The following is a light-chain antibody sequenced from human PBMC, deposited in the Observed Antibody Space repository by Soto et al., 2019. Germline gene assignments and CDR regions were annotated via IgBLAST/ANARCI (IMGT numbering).Light chain of an antibody. CDR3: CSYAGSNTWV. CDR2: EGS. V-gene: IGLV2-23*01. Sequence: QSVLTQPASVSGSPGQSITISCIGTSSDAGNYNLVSWYQQLPGKAPKLMIYEGSKRPSGVSNRFSGSNSGTTASPTISGLQAEDEADYHCCSYAGSNTWVFGGGTKLTVL. J-gene: IGLJ3*02. CDR1: SSDAGNYNL.